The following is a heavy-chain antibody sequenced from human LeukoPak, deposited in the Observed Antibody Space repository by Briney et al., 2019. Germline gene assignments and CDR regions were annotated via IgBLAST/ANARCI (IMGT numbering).Heavy chain of an antibody. D-gene: IGHD6-19*01. Sequence: SETLSLTCTVSGGSISSYYWSWIRQPPGKGLEWIGYIYYSGSTNYNPSLKSRVTISVDTSKNQFSLKLSSVTAADTAVYYCARVPPALSGWEIYFDYWGQGTLVTVSS. CDR1: GGSISSYY. CDR3: ARVPPALSGWEIYFDY. V-gene: IGHV4-59*01. CDR2: IYYSGST. J-gene: IGHJ4*02.